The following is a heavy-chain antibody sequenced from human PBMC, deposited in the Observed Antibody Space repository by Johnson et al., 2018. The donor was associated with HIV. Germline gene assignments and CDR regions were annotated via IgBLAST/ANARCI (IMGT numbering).Heavy chain of an antibody. J-gene: IGHJ3*02. Sequence: VQLVESGGGLVKPGGSLRLSCAASGFTFSHAWMSWVRQAPGKGLEWVGHIESKADGGAADYAAPLEGRFTISRDDSKSTLYLQMNSLKTEDTAVYYCTTGPMGAFDIWGQGTMVTVSS. CDR2: IESKADGGAA. V-gene: IGHV3-15*04. D-gene: IGHD3-16*01. CDR3: TTGPMGAFDI. CDR1: GFTFSHAW.